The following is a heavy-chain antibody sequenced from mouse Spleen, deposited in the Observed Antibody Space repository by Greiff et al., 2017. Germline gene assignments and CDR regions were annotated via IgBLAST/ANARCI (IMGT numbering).Heavy chain of an antibody. CDR1: GYTFTSYW. CDR3: ARYYYGSSGYAMDY. Sequence: QVQLQQPGAELVKPGASVKMSCKASGYTFTSYWMHWVKQRPGQGLEWIGEIDPSDSYTNYNQKFKGKATLTVDKSSSTAYMQLSSLTSEDSAVYYCARYYYGSSGYAMDYWGQGTSVTVSS. D-gene: IGHD1-1*01. V-gene: IGHV1-69*02. CDR2: IDPSDSYT. J-gene: IGHJ4*01.